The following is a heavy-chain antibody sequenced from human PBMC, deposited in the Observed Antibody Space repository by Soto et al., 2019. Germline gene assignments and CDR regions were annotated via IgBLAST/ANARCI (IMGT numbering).Heavy chain of an antibody. CDR2: IIPIFGTA. CDR1: GGTFSSYA. J-gene: IGHJ6*02. CDR3: ARTFISYYYYYGMDV. D-gene: IGHD3-16*02. V-gene: IGHV1-69*13. Sequence: SVKVSCKASGGTFSSYAISWVRQAPGQGLEWMGGIIPIFGTANYAQKFQGRVTTTADESTSTAYMELSSLRSEDTAVYYCARTFISYYYYYGMDVWGQGTTVTVSS.